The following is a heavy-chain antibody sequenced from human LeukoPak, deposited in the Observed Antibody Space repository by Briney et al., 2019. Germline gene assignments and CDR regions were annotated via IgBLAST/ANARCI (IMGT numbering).Heavy chain of an antibody. CDR1: GYTFTGYY. Sequence: GASVKVSCKASGYTFTGYYMHWVRQAPGQGLEWMGWINPNSGGTNYAQKFQGRVTTTRDTSISTAYMELSRLRSDDTAVYYCARDIDGDIAAPPPFYWGQGTLVTVSS. CDR2: INPNSGGT. CDR3: ARDIDGDIAAPPPFY. J-gene: IGHJ4*02. D-gene: IGHD6-6*01. V-gene: IGHV1-2*02.